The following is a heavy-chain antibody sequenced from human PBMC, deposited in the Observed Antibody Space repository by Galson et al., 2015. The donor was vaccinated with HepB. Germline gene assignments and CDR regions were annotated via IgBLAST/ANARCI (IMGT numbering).Heavy chain of an antibody. CDR2: INPHSGDT. CDR3: ARAFRYTSTSGVVIYYYYGMDV. D-gene: IGHD3-3*01. CDR1: GYTFTDFY. Sequence: SVKVSCKASGYTFTDFYIHWVRQAPGQGLEWMGYINPHSGDTDYAQKFQGRVTMTRDPSISSAYMELSRLRSDDTAVYYCARAFRYTSTSGVVIYYYYGMDVWGQGTRVTVSS. J-gene: IGHJ6*02. V-gene: IGHV1-2*02.